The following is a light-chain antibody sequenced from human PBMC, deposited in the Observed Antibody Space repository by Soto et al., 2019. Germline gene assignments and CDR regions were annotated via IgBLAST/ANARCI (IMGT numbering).Light chain of an antibody. V-gene: IGKV3-15*01. CDR3: QQHNDWPPWA. CDR2: GSS. J-gene: IGKJ1*01. Sequence: DILMTQSPATLSVSPGERATLSCRASQSVSSKLAWYQQKPGQAPRLLIYGSSTRATGIPDRFSGSGSGTEFTLTITSLQSEDSAVYYCQQHNDWPPWAFGQGSKVEI. CDR1: QSVSSK.